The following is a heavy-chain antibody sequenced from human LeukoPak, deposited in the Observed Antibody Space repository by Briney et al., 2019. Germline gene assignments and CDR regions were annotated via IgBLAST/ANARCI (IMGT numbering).Heavy chain of an antibody. CDR2: ITGSGGTV. J-gene: IGHJ6*02. D-gene: IGHD2-21*02. V-gene: IGHV3-48*01. CDR1: GFTFSTYS. CDR3: ARNCGGDCLDYYGMDV. Sequence: GGSLRLSCAASGFTFSTYSVNCVRQAPGKGLEWISHITGSGGTVYYADSVKGRFTISRDNAKNSLYLQMNSLRAEDTAVYYCARNCGGDCLDYYGMDVWGQGTTVTVSS.